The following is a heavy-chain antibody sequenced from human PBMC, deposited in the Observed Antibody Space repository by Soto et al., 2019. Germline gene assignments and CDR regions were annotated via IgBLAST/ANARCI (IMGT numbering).Heavy chain of an antibody. CDR1: GVSVRSYT. V-gene: IGHV4-4*07. J-gene: IGHJ4*02. CDR2: VFSSVSA. D-gene: IGHD2-21*02. Sequence: QLQESGPGQVRPSETLSLTCIVSGVSVRSYTWSWVRQPANKGLEWIGRVFSSVSATYNPSLKSRVSISMDTPENRISLKLDSVTAADAGVYFCARDGMTTGDTWGPGTLVTVSS. CDR3: ARDGMTTGDT.